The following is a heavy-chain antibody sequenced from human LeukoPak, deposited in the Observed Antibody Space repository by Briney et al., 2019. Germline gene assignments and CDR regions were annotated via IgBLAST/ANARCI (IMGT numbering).Heavy chain of an antibody. Sequence: QPGGSLRLSCAASGFTFSSYSMSWVRQAPGKGLEWVSYISSSSSTIYYADSVKGRFTISRDNAKNSLYLQMNSLRAEDTAVYYCVRDRGSSWYNSWSEYDAFDIWGQGTMVTVSS. V-gene: IGHV3-48*01. D-gene: IGHD6-13*01. CDR2: ISSSSSTI. CDR3: VRDRGSSWYNSWSEYDAFDI. J-gene: IGHJ3*02. CDR1: GFTFSSYS.